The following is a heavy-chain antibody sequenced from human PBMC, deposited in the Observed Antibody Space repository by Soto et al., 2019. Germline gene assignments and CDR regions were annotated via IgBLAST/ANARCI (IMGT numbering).Heavy chain of an antibody. Sequence: SVKVSCKASGGTFSSYAISWVRQAPGQGLESMGGIIPIFGTTNYAQKFQGRVTITRDASASTAYMELSSLRSEDTAVYYCSRGVVRRITIFGVVTDAFDIWGQGTMVTVSS. CDR1: GGTFSSYA. CDR2: IIPIFGTT. V-gene: IGHV1-69*05. CDR3: SRGVVRRITIFGVVTDAFDI. J-gene: IGHJ3*02. D-gene: IGHD3-3*01.